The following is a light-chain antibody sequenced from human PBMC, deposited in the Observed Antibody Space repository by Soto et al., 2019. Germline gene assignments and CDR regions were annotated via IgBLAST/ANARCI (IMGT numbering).Light chain of an antibody. J-gene: IGKJ1*01. CDR2: RAS. V-gene: IGKV1-5*03. CDR3: PQYKSYPWM. Sequence: DIEMTQSPFTLSASVGDRVIITCRASQSISNYLAWYQQKPGKAPKLLIYRASRLESGVASRFSGSGSGTEFTLTISSLQPDDFAADHCPQYKSYPWMCGQATKVEIK. CDR1: QSISNY.